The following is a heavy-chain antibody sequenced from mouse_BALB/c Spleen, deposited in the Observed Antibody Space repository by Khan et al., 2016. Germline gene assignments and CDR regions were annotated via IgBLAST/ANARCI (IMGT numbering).Heavy chain of an antibody. CDR1: GYTFTSYN. J-gene: IGHJ2*01. V-gene: IGHV1-12*01. Sequence: QVQLKQSGAELVKPGASVKMSCKASGYTFTSYNMHWVKQTPGQGLEWIGAIYPGNGDTSYNQKFKGKATLTADKSSSTAYMQLSSLTSEDSAVYYWARAGNYFAYWGQGTTLTVSA. D-gene: IGHD2-14*01. CDR3: ARAGNYFAY. CDR2: IYPGNGDT.